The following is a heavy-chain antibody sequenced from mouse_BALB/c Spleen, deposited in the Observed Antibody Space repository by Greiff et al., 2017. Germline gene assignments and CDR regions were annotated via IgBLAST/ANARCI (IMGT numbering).Heavy chain of an antibody. V-gene: IGHV5-17*02. J-gene: IGHJ3*01. Sequence: EVKLVESGGGLVQPGGSRKLSCAASGFTFSSFGMHWVRQAPEKGLEWVAYISSGSSTIYYADTVKGRFTISRDNPKNTLFLQMTSLRSEDTAMYYCARSGYGILFAYWGQGTLVTVSA. D-gene: IGHD2-10*02. CDR2: ISSGSSTI. CDR1: GFTFSSFG. CDR3: ARSGYGILFAY.